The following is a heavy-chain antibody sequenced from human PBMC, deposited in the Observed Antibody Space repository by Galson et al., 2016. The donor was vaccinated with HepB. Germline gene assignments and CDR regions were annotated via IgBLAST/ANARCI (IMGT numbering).Heavy chain of an antibody. CDR3: ARDHWPPFNFDL. J-gene: IGHJ4*02. V-gene: IGHV3-30*04. CDR1: GFAFSSYT. CDR2: ISADGTTK. D-gene: IGHD1-1*01. Sequence: SLRLSCAASGFAFSSYTMDWIRQTPGKGLEWVALISADGTTKYYAGSVQGRLTISRDNPKNTLYLQMDSLRPDDTAVYYCARDHWPPFNFDLWGRGTLVTVSS.